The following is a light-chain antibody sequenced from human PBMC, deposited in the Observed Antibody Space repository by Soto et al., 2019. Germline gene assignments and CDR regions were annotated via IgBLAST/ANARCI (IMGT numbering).Light chain of an antibody. CDR2: EVT. J-gene: IGLJ3*02. CDR3: SSFTPTIAWV. V-gene: IGLV2-14*01. Sequence: QSALTQPASVSGSPGQSMTISCTGTSSDVGSGNFVSWFQQHPGKAPKLMIYEVTNRPSGVSYRFAGSKSGNTASLTISGLQAEDEAHYYCSSFTPTIAWVFRGGTKLTVL. CDR1: SSDVGSGNF.